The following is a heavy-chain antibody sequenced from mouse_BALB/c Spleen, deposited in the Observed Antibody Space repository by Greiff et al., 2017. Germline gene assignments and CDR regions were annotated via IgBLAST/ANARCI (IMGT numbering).Heavy chain of an antibody. Sequence: EVKLVESGGGLVKPGGSLKLSCAASGFTFSSYAMSWVRQTPEKRLEWVASISSGGSTYYPDSVKGRFTISRDNARNILYLQMSSLRTEDTAMYYCAYYYAMDYWGQGTSVTVSS. CDR3: AYYYAMDY. CDR1: GFTFSSYA. CDR2: ISSGGST. J-gene: IGHJ4*01. V-gene: IGHV5-6-5*01.